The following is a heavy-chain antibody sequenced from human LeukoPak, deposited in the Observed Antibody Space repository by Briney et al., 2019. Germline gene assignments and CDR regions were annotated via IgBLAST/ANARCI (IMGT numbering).Heavy chain of an antibody. CDR3: ARELNAVAGFDY. CDR1: GGSISSSNW. CDR2: IYHSGST. J-gene: IGHJ4*02. V-gene: IGHV4-4*02. D-gene: IGHD6-19*01. Sequence: SETLSLTCGVSGGSISSSNWWSWVRQPPGKGLEWIGEIYHSGSTNYNPSLKSRVTISVDKSKNQFSLKLSSVTAADTAVYYCARELNAVAGFDYWGQGTLVTVSS.